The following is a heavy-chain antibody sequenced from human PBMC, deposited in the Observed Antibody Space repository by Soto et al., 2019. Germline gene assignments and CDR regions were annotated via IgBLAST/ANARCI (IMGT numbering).Heavy chain of an antibody. CDR3: AKDRGDILTGYADAFDI. CDR1: GFTFSSYA. CDR2: ISGSGGST. V-gene: IGHV3-23*01. Sequence: EGSLRLSCAASGFTFSSYAMSWVRQAPGKGLEWVSAISGSGGSTYYADSVKGRFTISRDNSKNTLYLQMNSLRAEDTAVYYCAKDRGDILTGYADAFDIWGQGTMVTVSS. J-gene: IGHJ3*02. D-gene: IGHD3-9*01.